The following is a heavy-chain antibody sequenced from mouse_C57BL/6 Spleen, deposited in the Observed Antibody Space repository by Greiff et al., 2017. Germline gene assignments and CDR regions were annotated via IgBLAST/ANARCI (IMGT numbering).Heavy chain of an antibody. J-gene: IGHJ2*01. CDR3: ARLGGFDY. D-gene: IGHD3-3*01. V-gene: IGHV1-69*01. Sequence: QFQLQQPGAELVMPVASVKLSCKASGYTFTSYWMPWVKQRPGQGLEWIGEIDPSDSYTNYNQKFKGKSTLTVDKSSSTAYMQLSSLTSEDSAVYYCARLGGFDYWGQGTTLTVSS. CDR1: GYTFTSYW. CDR2: IDPSDSYT.